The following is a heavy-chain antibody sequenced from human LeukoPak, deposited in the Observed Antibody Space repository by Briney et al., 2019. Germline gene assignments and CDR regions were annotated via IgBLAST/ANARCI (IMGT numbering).Heavy chain of an antibody. Sequence: GGSLRLSCAASGFTFGSYSMNWVRQAAGKVLEWVSYISSSSSNIYHADSVKGRFTISRDIDKNSLYLQMNSLRAEDTAVYFCAGDGAGATILRGVWVVWGQGTLVTVSS. D-gene: IGHD3-10*01. CDR1: GFTFGSYS. J-gene: IGHJ4*02. CDR2: ISSSSSNI. CDR3: AGDGAGATILRGVWVV. V-gene: IGHV3-21*05.